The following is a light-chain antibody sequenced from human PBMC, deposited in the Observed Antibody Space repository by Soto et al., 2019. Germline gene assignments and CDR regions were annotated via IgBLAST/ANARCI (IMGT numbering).Light chain of an antibody. V-gene: IGKV3-20*01. CDR3: QQYGSSPWT. CDR1: QSVSSSF. J-gene: IGKJ1*01. CDR2: GAS. Sequence: EIVLTQSPGTLSLSPGERATLSCRASQSVSSSFLARYQQIPGQAPRLLIYGASSRATGIPDRFSGSGSGTDFSLTISRLEPEDFAEYYCQQYGSSPWTFGQGTKVEIK.